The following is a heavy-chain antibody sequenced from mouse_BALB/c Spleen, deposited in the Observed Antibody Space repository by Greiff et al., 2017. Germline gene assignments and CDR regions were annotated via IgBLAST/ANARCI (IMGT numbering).Heavy chain of an antibody. V-gene: IGHV5-6-5*01. J-gene: IGHJ3*01. CDR2: ISSGGST. CDR3: ARDDYYGSSYEAWFAY. Sequence: EVQVVESGGGLVKPGGSLKLSCAASGFTFSSYAMSWVRQTPEKRLEWVASISSGGSTYYPDSVKGRFTISRDNARNILYLQMSSLRSEDTAMYYCARDDYYGSSYEAWFAYWGQGTLVTVSA. CDR1: GFTFSSYA. D-gene: IGHD1-1*01.